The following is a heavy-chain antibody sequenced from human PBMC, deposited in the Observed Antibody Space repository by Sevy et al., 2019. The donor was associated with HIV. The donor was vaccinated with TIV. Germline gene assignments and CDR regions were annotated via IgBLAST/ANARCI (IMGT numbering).Heavy chain of an antibody. CDR3: ARDGYNYDTRGIIDY. CDR2: ISYDGSNK. J-gene: IGHJ4*02. CDR1: GFTFSSYA. V-gene: IGHV3-30-3*01. Sequence: GGSLRLSCAASGFTFSSYAMHWVRQAPGKGLEWVAVISYDGSNKYYADSVKGRFTISRDNSKKTLYLQMNSLRAEDTAVYYCARDGYNYDTRGIIDYWGQGTLVTVSS. D-gene: IGHD3-22*01.